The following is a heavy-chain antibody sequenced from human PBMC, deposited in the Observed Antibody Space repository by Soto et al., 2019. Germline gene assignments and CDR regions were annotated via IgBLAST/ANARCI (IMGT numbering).Heavy chain of an antibody. CDR2: TYYRSKWYN. J-gene: IGHJ6*02. V-gene: IGHV6-1*01. CDR3: ARGHPGQLHYYGMDV. D-gene: IGHD1-26*01. Sequence: PSRGLEWLGRTYYRSKWYNDYAVSVKSRITINPDTSKNQFSLQLNSVTPEDTAVYYCARGHPGQLHYYGMDVWGQGTTVTVSS.